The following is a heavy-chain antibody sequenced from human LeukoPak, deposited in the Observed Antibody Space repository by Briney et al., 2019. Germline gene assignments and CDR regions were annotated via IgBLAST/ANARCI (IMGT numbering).Heavy chain of an antibody. CDR1: GFTFSSYA. CDR2: ISGSGGST. CDR3: AKTRYSGYDQVDY. V-gene: IGHV3-23*01. Sequence: GGSLRLSCAASGFTFSSYAMSWVRQAPGKGLGWVSAISGSGGSTYYADSVKGRFTISRDNSKNTLYLQMNRLRAEDTAVYYCAKTRYSGYDQVDYWGQGTLVTVSS. D-gene: IGHD5-12*01. J-gene: IGHJ4*02.